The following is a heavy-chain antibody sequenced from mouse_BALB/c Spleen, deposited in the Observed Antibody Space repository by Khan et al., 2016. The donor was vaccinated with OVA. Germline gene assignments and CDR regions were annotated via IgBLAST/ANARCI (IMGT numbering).Heavy chain of an antibody. CDR3: YDGSVMDY. CDR2: VNPRTGYI. Sequence: QVQLKESGAELAKPGASVKMSCKASGYTFTNYWMHWVKQRPGQGLEWIGYVNPRTGYIEYNQKFKDKATLTADKSSSTAYIQLTSLTSEDSAVYYCYDGSVMDYWGQGTSVTVSS. J-gene: IGHJ4*01. CDR1: GYTFTNYW. V-gene: IGHV1-7*01. D-gene: IGHD1-1*01.